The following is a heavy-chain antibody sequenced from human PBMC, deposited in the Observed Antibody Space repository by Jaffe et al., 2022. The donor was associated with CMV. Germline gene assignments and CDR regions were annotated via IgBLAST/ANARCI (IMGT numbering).Heavy chain of an antibody. J-gene: IGHJ4*02. CDR3: ARVYSGSYYPFDY. V-gene: IGHV1-3*01. CDR1: GYTFTSYT. D-gene: IGHD1-26*01. CDR2: INAGNGNT. Sequence: QVQLVQSGAEVKKPGASVKVSCKASGYTFTSYTMHWVRQAPGQRLEWMGWINAGNGNTKYSQKFQGRVTITTDTSASTAYMELSSLRSEDTAVYYCARVYSGSYYPFDYWGQGTLVTVSS.